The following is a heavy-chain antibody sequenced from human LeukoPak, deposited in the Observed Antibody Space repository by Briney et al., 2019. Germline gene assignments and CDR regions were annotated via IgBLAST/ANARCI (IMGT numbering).Heavy chain of an antibody. D-gene: IGHD3-22*01. CDR3: AQRPDSSGYYDY. V-gene: IGHV3-23*01. CDR2: ISGSGGST. Sequence: PGGSLRLSCAASGFTFSSYAMSWVRQAPGKGLEWVSAISGSGGSTYYADSVKGRFTISRDNSKNTLYLQMNSLRAEDTAVCYCAQRPDSSGYYDYWGQGTLVTVSS. J-gene: IGHJ4*02. CDR1: GFTFSSYA.